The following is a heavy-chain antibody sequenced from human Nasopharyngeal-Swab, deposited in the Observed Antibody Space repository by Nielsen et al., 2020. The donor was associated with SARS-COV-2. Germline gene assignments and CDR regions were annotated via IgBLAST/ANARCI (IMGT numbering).Heavy chain of an antibody. CDR1: GYTFTGYY. Sequence: ASVKVSCKASGYTFTGYYMHWVRQAPGRGLEWMGRINPNSGGTNYAQKLQGRVTMTTDTSTSTAYMELTSLRSDDTAVYYCARALGYSRSSGGYFWLDPWGQGTLVTVSS. D-gene: IGHD6-6*01. CDR2: INPNSGGT. J-gene: IGHJ5*02. V-gene: IGHV1-2*06. CDR3: ARALGYSRSSGGYFWLDP.